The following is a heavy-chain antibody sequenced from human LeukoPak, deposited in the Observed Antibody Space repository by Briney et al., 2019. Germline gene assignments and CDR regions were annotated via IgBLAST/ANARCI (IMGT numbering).Heavy chain of an antibody. D-gene: IGHD3-3*01. CDR2: IFRDGST. J-gene: IGHJ4*02. Sequence: GGSLRLSCAASGFSFSSNYMSWVRQAPGKGLEWDSVIFRDGSTYYGDSVRGRFSISRDNSKNMVFLQMNNLRAEDTAVYFCARDFFDFWGGSWVWGQGTLVAVSS. CDR3: ARDFFDFWGGSWV. CDR1: GFSFSSNY. V-gene: IGHV3-53*01.